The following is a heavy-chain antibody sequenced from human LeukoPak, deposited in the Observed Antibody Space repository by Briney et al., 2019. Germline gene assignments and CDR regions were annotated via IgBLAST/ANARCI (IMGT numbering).Heavy chain of an antibody. J-gene: IGHJ4*02. Sequence: SETLSLTCAVYGGSITGYYWSWIRQTPGGGLEWVGEIHYSGATSYNPSLKSRATISTDTSKNQFSLMLSSVTAADTAVYYCARGNILTGYCFDFWGQGALVTVSS. D-gene: IGHD3-9*01. CDR2: IHYSGAT. CDR1: GGSITGYY. V-gene: IGHV4-34*01. CDR3: ARGNILTGYCFDF.